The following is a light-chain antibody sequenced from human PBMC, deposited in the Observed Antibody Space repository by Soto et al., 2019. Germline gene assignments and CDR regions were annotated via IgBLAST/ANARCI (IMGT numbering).Light chain of an antibody. Sequence: EIVMTQSPATLSVSPGERATLSCRASQGVGSNLAWYQQKPGQAPRLLIYGASTRATGIPARFSGSGSGTDFTLTISSLQSADFAVYDYQHNHQGPPWTFGQGTKVEMK. CDR3: QHNHQGPPWT. V-gene: IGKV3-15*01. CDR1: QGVGSN. J-gene: IGKJ1*01. CDR2: GAS.